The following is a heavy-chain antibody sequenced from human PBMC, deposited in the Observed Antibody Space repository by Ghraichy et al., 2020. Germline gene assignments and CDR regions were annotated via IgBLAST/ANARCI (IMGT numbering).Heavy chain of an antibody. Sequence: GGSLRLSCAASGFTFSSYWMSWVRQAPGKGLEWVANIKQDGSEKYYVDSVKGRFTISRDNAKNSLYLQMNSLRAEDTAVYYCARDKDSSGWYRRVYFDYWGQGTLVTVSS. CDR3: ARDKDSSGWYRRVYFDY. V-gene: IGHV3-7*01. CDR1: GFTFSSYW. J-gene: IGHJ4*02. CDR2: IKQDGSEK. D-gene: IGHD6-19*01.